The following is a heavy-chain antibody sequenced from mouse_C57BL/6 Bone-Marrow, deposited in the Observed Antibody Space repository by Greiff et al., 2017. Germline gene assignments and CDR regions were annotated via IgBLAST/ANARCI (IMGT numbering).Heavy chain of an antibody. D-gene: IGHD1-1*01. CDR3: ARHTTVVATPYYFDY. V-gene: IGHV5-9*01. CDR1: GFTFSSYT. Sequence: EVKLVESGGGLVKPGGSLKLSCAASGFTFSSYTMSWVRQTPEKRLEWVATISGGGGNTYYPDSVKGRFTISRDNAKNTLYLQMSSLRSEDTALYYCARHTTVVATPYYFDYWGQGTTLTVSS. J-gene: IGHJ2*01. CDR2: ISGGGGNT.